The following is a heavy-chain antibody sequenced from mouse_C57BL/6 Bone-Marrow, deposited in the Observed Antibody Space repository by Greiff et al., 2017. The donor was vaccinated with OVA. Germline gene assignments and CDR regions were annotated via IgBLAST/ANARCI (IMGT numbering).Heavy chain of an antibody. Sequence: QVQLQQPGAELVKPGASVKMSCKASGYTFTSYWITWVKQRPGQGLEWIGDIYPGSGRTNYNEKFKSKATLTVDTSSSTAYMQLCILTSEDSAVYYCARSWITALSADFALDYWGQGTPVTVSA. D-gene: IGHD1-1*01. CDR1: GYTFTSYW. CDR3: ARSWITALSADFALDY. CDR2: IYPGSGRT. J-gene: IGHJ4*01. V-gene: IGHV1-55*01.